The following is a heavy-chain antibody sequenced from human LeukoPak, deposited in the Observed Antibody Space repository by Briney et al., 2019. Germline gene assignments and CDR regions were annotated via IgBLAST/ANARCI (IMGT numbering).Heavy chain of an antibody. CDR3: ARHISPWKYPDAFDI. J-gene: IGHJ3*02. Sequence: PGGSLRLSCAASGFTFISYAMHWVRQAPGKGLEWVAVISYDGSNKYYADSVKGRFTISRDNFKNTLYLQMNSLRAEDTAVYYCARHISPWKYPDAFDIWGQGTMVTVSS. CDR1: GFTFISYA. V-gene: IGHV3-30*04. D-gene: IGHD1-7*01. CDR2: ISYDGSNK.